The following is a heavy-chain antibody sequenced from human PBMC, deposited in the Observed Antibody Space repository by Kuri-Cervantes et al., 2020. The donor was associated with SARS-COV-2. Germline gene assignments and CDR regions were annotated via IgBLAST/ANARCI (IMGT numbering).Heavy chain of an antibody. J-gene: IGHJ4*02. Sequence: GGSLRLSCAASGFTFSSYAMHWVRQAPGKGLEWVAVISYDGSNKYYADSVKGRFTISRDNSKNTLYLQMNSLRAEDTAVYYCARLGVGYYGSGSYYNQWGQGTLVTVSS. D-gene: IGHD3-10*01. CDR2: ISYDGSNK. V-gene: IGHV3-30-3*01. CDR3: ARLGVGYYGSGSYYNQ. CDR1: GFTFSSYA.